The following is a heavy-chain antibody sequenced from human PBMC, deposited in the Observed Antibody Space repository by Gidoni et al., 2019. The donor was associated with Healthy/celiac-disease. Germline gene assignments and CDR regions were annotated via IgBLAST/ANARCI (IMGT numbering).Heavy chain of an antibody. J-gene: IGHJ2*01. CDR1: GFTFSSYW. D-gene: IGHD6-19*01. Sequence: EVQLVESGGGLVQPGGSLRLSCAASGFTFSSYWMSWVRQAPGKGLEWVANIKQDGSEKYYVDSVKGRFTISRDNAKNSLYLQMNSLRAEDTAVYYCARDEDSSGPNTFYWYFDLWGRGTLVTVSS. V-gene: IGHV3-7*01. CDR3: ARDEDSSGPNTFYWYFDL. CDR2: IKQDGSEK.